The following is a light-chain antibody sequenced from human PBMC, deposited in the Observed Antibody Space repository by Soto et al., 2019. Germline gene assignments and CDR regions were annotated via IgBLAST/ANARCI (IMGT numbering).Light chain of an antibody. CDR3: QQYGSSPL. CDR1: QSVSSSY. V-gene: IGKV3-20*01. CDR2: GAS. Sequence: EIVFAQSPGTPSLSPGERATPSYRASQSVSSSYLAWYQQKPGQAPRLLIYGASSRATGIPDRFSGSGSGTDFTLTISRLEPEDFAVYYCQQYGSSPLFGQGTKVDIK. J-gene: IGKJ1*01.